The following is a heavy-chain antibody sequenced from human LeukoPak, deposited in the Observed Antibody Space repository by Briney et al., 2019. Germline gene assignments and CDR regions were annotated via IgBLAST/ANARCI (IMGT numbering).Heavy chain of an antibody. D-gene: IGHD3-16*02. CDR2: LYYRGNR. V-gene: IGHV4-59*08. J-gene: IGHJ3*02. CDR1: GDSISGYY. Sequence: SGAPSLTRTVSGDSISGYYWTWFRQPPRKRLEWIGYLYYRGNRNRNPSLKSRVTIPLDKSKHVFPLTLISLTAAHTPLHYCARLFIGAFDIWGQGTMVTVSS. CDR3: ARLFIGAFDI.